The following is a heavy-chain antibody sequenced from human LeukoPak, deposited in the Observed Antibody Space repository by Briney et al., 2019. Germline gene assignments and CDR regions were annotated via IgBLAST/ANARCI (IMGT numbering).Heavy chain of an antibody. V-gene: IGHV3-21*01. Sequence: GGSLRLSCAASGFTFSSYSMNWVRQAPGQGLEWVSSISSSSSYIYYADSVKGRFTISRDNDKNSLYLQMNSLRAEDTAVYYCARDSGWYRFDYWGQGTLVTVSS. CDR1: GFTFSSYS. J-gene: IGHJ4*02. CDR2: ISSSSSYI. D-gene: IGHD6-19*01. CDR3: ARDSGWYRFDY.